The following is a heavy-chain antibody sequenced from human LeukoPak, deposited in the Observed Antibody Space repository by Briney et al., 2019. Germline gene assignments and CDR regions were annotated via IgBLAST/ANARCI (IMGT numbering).Heavy chain of an antibody. D-gene: IGHD2-15*01. Sequence: PSETLSLTCAVYGGSFSGYYWSWIRQPPGKGLEWIGEINHSGSTNYNPSLKSRVTISVDTSKNQFSLKLSSVTAADTAVYYCARSLLFVDYWGQGTLVTVSS. CDR3: ARSLLFVDY. V-gene: IGHV4-34*01. J-gene: IGHJ4*02. CDR2: INHSGST. CDR1: GGSFSGYY.